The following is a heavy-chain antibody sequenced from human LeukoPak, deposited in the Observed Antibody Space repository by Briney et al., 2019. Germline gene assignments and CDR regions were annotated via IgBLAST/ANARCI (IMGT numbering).Heavy chain of an antibody. D-gene: IGHD1-14*01. CDR2: ISSSAGTI. CDR3: ARDVTGGLTDY. CDR1: GFTFSSYE. Sequence: PGGSLRLSCAASGFTFSSYEMTWVRPAPGKGLEWGSYISSSAGTIYYADSVKGRFTISRDNAKNSLYLQMNSLRAEDTAVYYCARDVTGGLTDYWGQGTLVTVSS. J-gene: IGHJ4*02. V-gene: IGHV3-48*03.